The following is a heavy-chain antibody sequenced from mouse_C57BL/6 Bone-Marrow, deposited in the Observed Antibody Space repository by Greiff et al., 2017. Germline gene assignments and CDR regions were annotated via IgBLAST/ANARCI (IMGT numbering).Heavy chain of an antibody. D-gene: IGHD2-5*01. J-gene: IGHJ4*01. CDR3: ASSNCYYAMDY. V-gene: IGHV1-55*01. CDR2: IYPGSGST. Sequence: VKLQQPGAELVKPGASVKMSCKASGYTFTSYWITWVKQRPGQGLEWIGDIYPGSGSTNYNEKFKSKATLTVDTSSSSAYMQLSSLTSEDAAVYYCASSNCYYAMDYWGQGTSVTVSS. CDR1: GYTFTSYW.